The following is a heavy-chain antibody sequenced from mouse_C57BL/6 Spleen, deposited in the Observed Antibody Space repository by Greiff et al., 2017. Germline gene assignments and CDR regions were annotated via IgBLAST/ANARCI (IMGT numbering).Heavy chain of an antibody. V-gene: IGHV1-18*01. CDR2: INPNNGGT. Sequence: EVQLQQSGPELVKPGASVKIPCKASGYTFTDYNMDWVKQSHGKSLEWIGDINPNNGGTIYNQKFKGKATLTVDKSSSTAYMELRSLTSEDTAVYYCARETTVVAHWYFDVWGTGTTVTVSS. D-gene: IGHD1-1*01. CDR1: GYTFTDYN. CDR3: ARETTVVAHWYFDV. J-gene: IGHJ1*03.